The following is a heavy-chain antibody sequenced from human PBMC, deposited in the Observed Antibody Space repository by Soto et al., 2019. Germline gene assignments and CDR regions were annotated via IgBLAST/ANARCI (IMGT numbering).Heavy chain of an antibody. Sequence: GESLKISCAASGFTFSSYGMHWVRQAPGKGLEWVAVISYDGSNKYYADSVKGRFTISRDNSKNTLYLQMNSLRAEDTAVYYCAKDRRWLQPRRYDFDYWGQGTLVTVSS. CDR1: GFTFSSYG. CDR3: AKDRRWLQPRRYDFDY. CDR2: ISYDGSNK. J-gene: IGHJ4*02. D-gene: IGHD5-12*01. V-gene: IGHV3-30*18.